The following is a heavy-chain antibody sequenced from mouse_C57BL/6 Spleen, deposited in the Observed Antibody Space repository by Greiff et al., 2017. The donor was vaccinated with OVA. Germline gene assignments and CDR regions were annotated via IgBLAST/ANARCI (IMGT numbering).Heavy chain of an antibody. V-gene: IGHV1-64*01. D-gene: IGHD2-3*01. J-gene: IGHJ3*01. Sequence: QVQLQQPGAELVKPGASVKLSCKASGYTFTSYWMHWVKQRPGQGLEWIGMIHPNSGSTNYNEKFKSKATLTVDKSSSTAYMQLSSLTSEDSAVYYCAINYDGYYAWFAYWGQGTLVTVSA. CDR1: GYTFTSYW. CDR3: AINYDGYYAWFAY. CDR2: IHPNSGST.